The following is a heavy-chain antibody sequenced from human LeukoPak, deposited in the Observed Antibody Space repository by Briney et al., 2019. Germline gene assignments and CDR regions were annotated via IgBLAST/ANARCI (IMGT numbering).Heavy chain of an antibody. Sequence: PSETLSLTCTVSGGSISSSSYYWGWIRQPPGKGLEWIGSIYYSGSTYYNPSLKSRVTISVDTSKNQFSLKLSSVTAADTAVYYCARGYYDSSGYSSGWFDPWGQGTLVTVSS. CDR3: ARGYYDSSGYSSGWFDP. D-gene: IGHD3-22*01. CDR2: IYYSGST. J-gene: IGHJ5*02. V-gene: IGHV4-39*07. CDR1: GGSISSSSYY.